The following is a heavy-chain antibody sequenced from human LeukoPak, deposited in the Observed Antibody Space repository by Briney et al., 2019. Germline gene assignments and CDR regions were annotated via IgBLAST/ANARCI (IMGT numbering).Heavy chain of an antibody. CDR1: GGTFSSYA. Sequence: SVKVSCKASGGTFSSYAISWVRQAPGQGLERMGGIIPIFGTANYAQKFQGRVTITTDESTSTAYMELSSLRSEDTAVYYCARAGYCGGDCYSGAFDIWGQGTMVTVSS. D-gene: IGHD2-21*02. CDR3: ARAGYCGGDCYSGAFDI. J-gene: IGHJ3*02. CDR2: IIPIFGTA. V-gene: IGHV1-69*05.